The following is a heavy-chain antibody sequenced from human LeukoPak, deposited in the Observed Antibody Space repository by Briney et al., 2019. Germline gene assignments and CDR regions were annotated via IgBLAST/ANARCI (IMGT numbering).Heavy chain of an antibody. Sequence: PGGSLRLSCAASGFTVTTTYMTWVRQAPGKGLEWVSITYASGRTNSADSVKGRFTITRDDSKNTLYLQMNSLRPEDTAIYYCAGGDSGRYWAFDIWGQGTMVTVLS. V-gene: IGHV3-66*01. CDR3: AGGDSGRYWAFDI. CDR2: TYASGRT. J-gene: IGHJ3*02. D-gene: IGHD1-26*01. CDR1: GFTVTTTY.